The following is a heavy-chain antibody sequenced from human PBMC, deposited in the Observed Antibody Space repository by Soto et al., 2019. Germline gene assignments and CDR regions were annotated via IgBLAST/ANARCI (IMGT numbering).Heavy chain of an antibody. CDR1: GFTFSSYW. Sequence: EVQLVESGGGLVQPGGSLRLSCAASGFTFSSYWMHWVRQAPGKGLVWVSRINSDGSSTSYADSVKGRFTISRDNAKNTLYLQMNSLRAEDTAVYYCARVRPVVGPKRTGNWCDPWGQGTLVTVSS. V-gene: IGHV3-74*01. D-gene: IGHD1-1*01. CDR2: INSDGSST. J-gene: IGHJ5*02. CDR3: ARVRPVVGPKRTGNWCDP.